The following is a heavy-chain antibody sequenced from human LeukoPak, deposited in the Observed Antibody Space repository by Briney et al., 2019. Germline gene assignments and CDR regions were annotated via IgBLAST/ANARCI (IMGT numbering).Heavy chain of an antibody. Sequence: PGRSLRLSCAASGFTFSSYGMHWVRQAPGKGLEWVAVIWYDGSNKYYADFVKGRFTISRDNSKNTLYLQMNSLRAEDTAVYYCAKNGGSTTYYYYMDVWGKGTTVTVSS. D-gene: IGHD3-10*01. J-gene: IGHJ6*03. CDR1: GFTFSSYG. V-gene: IGHV3-33*06. CDR2: IWYDGSNK. CDR3: AKNGGSTTYYYYMDV.